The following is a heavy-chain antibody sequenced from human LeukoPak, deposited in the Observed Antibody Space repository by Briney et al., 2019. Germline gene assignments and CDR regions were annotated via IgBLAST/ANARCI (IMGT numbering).Heavy chain of an antibody. CDR2: IYSGGST. J-gene: IGHJ3*02. CDR3: ARVGGVAFDI. Sequence: GGSLRPTGAASGFTFSSNYMSWVRQAPGKGLEWVSVIYSGGSTYYADSVKGRFTISRDNSKNTLYLQMNSLRAEDTAVYYCARVGGVAFDIWGQGTMVTVSS. V-gene: IGHV3-53*01. CDR1: GFTFSSNY. D-gene: IGHD3-16*01.